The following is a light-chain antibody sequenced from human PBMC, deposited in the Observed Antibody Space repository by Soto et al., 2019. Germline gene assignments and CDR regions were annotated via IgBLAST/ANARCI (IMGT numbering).Light chain of an antibody. Sequence: DIQMTQSPSTLSASVGDRVTITCRASQSIRSWLAWYQQKPGKAPKVLIYDASSLESGVPSMLSGSGSGTEFTLTISSLQPDDFATYYCQHNNGYSWTFGQGTKVDI. CDR1: QSIRSW. CDR2: DAS. CDR3: QHNNGYSWT. J-gene: IGKJ1*01. V-gene: IGKV1-5*01.